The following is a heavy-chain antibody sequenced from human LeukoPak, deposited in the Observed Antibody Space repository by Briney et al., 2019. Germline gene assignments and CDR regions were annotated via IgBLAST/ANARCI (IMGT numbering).Heavy chain of an antibody. CDR3: VRGTPTPGVDY. Sequence: ASVKVSCKASGYPFSAHFLNWVRQAPGQGLEWMGNIDTTTGNPRYAQDFTGRFVFSLDTSVSTAYLQITSLKADDTAAYYCVRGTPTPGVDYWGQGTQVTVSS. V-gene: IGHV7-4-1*02. CDR2: IDTTTGNP. CDR1: GYPFSAHF. D-gene: IGHD1-1*01. J-gene: IGHJ4*02.